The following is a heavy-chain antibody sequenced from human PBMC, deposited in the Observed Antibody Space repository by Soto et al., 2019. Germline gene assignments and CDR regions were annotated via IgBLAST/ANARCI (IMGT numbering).Heavy chain of an antibody. CDR3: AKGRSYYYYYGVDV. J-gene: IGHJ6*02. Sequence: GGSLRLSCVASGFTFSNYAMSWVRQAPGQGLEWVAAMSGSGGSTYYADSVKGRFTISRDNSKSTLYLQMNSLRAEDTALYYCAKGRSYYYYYGVDVWGQGTTVTVS. CDR2: MSGSGGST. V-gene: IGHV3-23*01. CDR1: GFTFSNYA.